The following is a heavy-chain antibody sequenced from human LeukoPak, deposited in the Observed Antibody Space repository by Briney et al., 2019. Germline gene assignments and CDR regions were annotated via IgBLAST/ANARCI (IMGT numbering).Heavy chain of an antibody. CDR2: IDPSGGST. V-gene: IGHV1-46*01. Sequence: ASVKVSCKASGYTFSTYYMHWVRQAPGQGLEWMGVIDPSGGSTNYARKFQGRVTMTSDTSISTAYMELSRLRSDDTAVYYCGRGGTLDYWGQGTLVTVSS. D-gene: IGHD1-1*01. J-gene: IGHJ4*02. CDR1: GYTFSTYY. CDR3: GRGGTLDY.